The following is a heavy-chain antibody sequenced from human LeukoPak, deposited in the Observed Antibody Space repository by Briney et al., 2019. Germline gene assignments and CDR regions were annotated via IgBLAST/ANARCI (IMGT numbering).Heavy chain of an antibody. V-gene: IGHV5-51*01. CDR1: GYRFTSYW. Sequence: GESLKISCKVSGYRFTSYWIGWVRQMPGKGLEWMGIIYPGDSDTRYSPSFQGQVTISADKSISTAYLQWSSLKASDTAMYYCAIYSDTYYFDHWGQGTLVTVSS. CDR3: AIYSDTYYFDH. D-gene: IGHD1-26*01. J-gene: IGHJ4*02. CDR2: IYPGDSDT.